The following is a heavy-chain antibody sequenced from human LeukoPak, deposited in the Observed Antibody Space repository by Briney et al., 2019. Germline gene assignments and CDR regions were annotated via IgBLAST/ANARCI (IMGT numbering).Heavy chain of an antibody. V-gene: IGHV3-66*02. J-gene: IGHJ3*02. CDR3: ARDYWYSSSSGGYDAFDI. Sequence: PGGSLRLSCAASGFTVSSNYMSWVRQAPGKGLEWVSVIYSGGSTYYADSVKGRFTISRDNSKNTLYLQMNSLRAEDTAVYYCARDYWYSSSSGGYDAFDIWGQGTMVTVSS. CDR2: IYSGGST. D-gene: IGHD6-6*01. CDR1: GFTVSSNY.